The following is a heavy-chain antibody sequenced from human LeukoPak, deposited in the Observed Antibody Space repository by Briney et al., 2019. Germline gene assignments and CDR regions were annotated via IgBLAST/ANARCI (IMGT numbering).Heavy chain of an antibody. CDR2: INSDGSST. CDR3: ARWGLAYTINY. V-gene: IGHV3-74*01. D-gene: IGHD2-21*01. Sequence: VGSLRLSCAASVVTFCSYWMHWVRQAPGKGLVWVSRINSDGSSTSYADSVKGRFTISRDDAKTSLYLQMDSLRAEDTAVYSCARWGLAYTINYWGQGTLVTVSS. CDR1: VVTFCSYW. J-gene: IGHJ4*02.